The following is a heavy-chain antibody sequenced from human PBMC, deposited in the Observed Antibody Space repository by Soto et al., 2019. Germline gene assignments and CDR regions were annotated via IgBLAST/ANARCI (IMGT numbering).Heavy chain of an antibody. V-gene: IGHV1-46*03. Sequence: ASVKVSCKASGYTFTSYYMHWVRQAPGQGLEWMGIINPSGGSTSYAQKFQGRVTMTRDTSTSTVYMELSSLRSEDTAVYYCARDRSAVAGLYYFDYWGQGTLVTVSS. J-gene: IGHJ4*02. CDR1: GYTFTSYY. D-gene: IGHD6-19*01. CDR2: INPSGGST. CDR3: ARDRSAVAGLYYFDY.